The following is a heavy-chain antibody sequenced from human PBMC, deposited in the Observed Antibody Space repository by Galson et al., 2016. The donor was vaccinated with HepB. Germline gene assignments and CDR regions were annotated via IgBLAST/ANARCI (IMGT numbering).Heavy chain of an antibody. CDR3: VRHALDYYHMDA. CDR2: ISPESSHR. CDR1: AFTFSDYY. J-gene: IGHJ6*03. Sequence: SLRLSCAASAFTFSDYYMGWIRQAPGKGLEWVSYISPESSHRMYADSVKGRFTISRDNAKNSLYLQMNSLRIEDTAVYYCVRHALDYYHMDAGGKGTTVTVSS. V-gene: IGHV3-11*06.